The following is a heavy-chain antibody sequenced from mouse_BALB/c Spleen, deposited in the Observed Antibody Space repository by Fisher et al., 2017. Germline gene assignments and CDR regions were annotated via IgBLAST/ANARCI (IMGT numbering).Heavy chain of an antibody. J-gene: IGHJ4*01. Sequence: KFKGKATLTVDKSSSTAYMQLKSLTSEDSAVYYCARGTARAVDYWGQGTSVTVSS. CDR3: ARGTARAVDY. V-gene: IGHV1-42*01. D-gene: IGHD3-2*01.